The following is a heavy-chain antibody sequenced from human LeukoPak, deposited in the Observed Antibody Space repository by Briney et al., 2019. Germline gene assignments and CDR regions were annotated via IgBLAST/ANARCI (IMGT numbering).Heavy chain of an antibody. D-gene: IGHD3-9*01. CDR1: GYTFTSYG. V-gene: IGHV1-18*01. Sequence: ASVKVSCKASGYTFTSYGISWVRQAPGQGLEWMGWISAYNSNTNYAQKLQGRVTMTTDTSTSTAYMELRSLRSDDTAVYYCARVTFGYDILTGYSNWFDPWGQGTLVTVSS. J-gene: IGHJ5*02. CDR3: ARVTFGYDILTGYSNWFDP. CDR2: ISAYNSNT.